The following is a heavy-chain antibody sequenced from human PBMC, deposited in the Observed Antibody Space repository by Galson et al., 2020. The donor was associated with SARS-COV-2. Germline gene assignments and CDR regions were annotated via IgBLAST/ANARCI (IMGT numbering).Heavy chain of an antibody. CDR3: ARGEAEVGYSGYAYYFDY. V-gene: IGHV4-59*01. CDR1: GGPISSYY. CDR2: IYYSGST. J-gene: IGHJ4*02. Sequence: SETLSLTCTVPGGPISSYYWSWIRQPPGKGLEWIGHIYYSGSTNYNPTLKSRVTISVDTSKNQFSLKLRSVTAADTAVYYCARGEAEVGYSGYAYYFDYWGQGTLVTVSS. D-gene: IGHD5-12*01.